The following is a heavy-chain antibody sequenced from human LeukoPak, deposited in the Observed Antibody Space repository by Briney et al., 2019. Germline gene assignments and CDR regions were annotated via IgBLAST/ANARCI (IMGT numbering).Heavy chain of an antibody. V-gene: IGHV1-8*01. D-gene: IGHD3-10*01. Sequence: ASVKVSCKASGYTFTIYAINWVRQATGQGLEWMGWMNSNSGNTGYAQKFQGRVTMTRNTSISTAYMELSSLRSEDTAVYYCARAVRGSYYYYGMDVWGQGTTVTVSS. CDR3: ARAVRGSYYYYGMDV. J-gene: IGHJ6*02. CDR1: GYTFTIYA. CDR2: MNSNSGNT.